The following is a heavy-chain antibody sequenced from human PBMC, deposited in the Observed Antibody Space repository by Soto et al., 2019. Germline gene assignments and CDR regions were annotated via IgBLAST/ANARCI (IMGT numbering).Heavy chain of an antibody. J-gene: IGHJ4*02. CDR1: GDSISSGDYY. CDR2: IHYSGTT. Sequence: QVQLQESGPGLVKPSQTLSLTCTVSGDSISSGDYYWSWIRQPPGKGLEGIGDIHYSGTTHYNPSLQSRATLSVDTSRNPFSLKLRSVTAADTAVYYCARDPRFGSSSSNGDYWGQGILVTVSS. CDR3: ARDPRFGSSSSNGDY. D-gene: IGHD6-6*01. V-gene: IGHV4-30-4*01.